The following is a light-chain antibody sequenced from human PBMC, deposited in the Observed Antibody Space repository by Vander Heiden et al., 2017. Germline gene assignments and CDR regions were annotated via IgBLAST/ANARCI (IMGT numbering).Light chain of an antibody. V-gene: IGLV3-19*01. Sequence: SSELTQDPAVSVALGQTVRITCQGDSLRSYYASWYQQKPGQAPVLFIYGKNNRPSGIPDRFSGSSSGNTASLTITGAQAEDEADYYCNSRDSSGDPYVVFGGGTKLTVL. CDR3: NSRDSSGDPYVV. CDR1: SLRSYY. J-gene: IGLJ2*01. CDR2: GKN.